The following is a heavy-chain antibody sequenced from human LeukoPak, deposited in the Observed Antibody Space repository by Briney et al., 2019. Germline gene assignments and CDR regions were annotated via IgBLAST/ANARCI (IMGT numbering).Heavy chain of an antibody. V-gene: IGHV4-39*01. CDR2: IYYSGST. CDR1: GGSISSSSYY. D-gene: IGHD6-13*01. Sequence: ASETLSLTCTVSGGSISSSSYYWGWIRQPPGKGLEWIGSIYYSGSTYYNPSLKSRVTISVDTSKNQFSLKLSSVTAADTAVYYCAAWHGSSSWYYYYGMDVWGQGTTVTVSS. CDR3: AAWHGSSSWYYYYGMDV. J-gene: IGHJ6*02.